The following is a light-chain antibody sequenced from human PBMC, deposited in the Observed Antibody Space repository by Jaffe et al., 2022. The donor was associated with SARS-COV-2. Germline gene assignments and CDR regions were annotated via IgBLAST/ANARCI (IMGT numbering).Light chain of an antibody. CDR2: VNT. Sequence: QSVLTQPPSVSGAPGQRVTISCTGSSSNIGAGSDVHWYQQLPGTAPKLLIYVNTNRPSGVADRFSGSRSGTSASLAISGLQAEDEADYYCQSYDTSLSACVFGGGTKLTVL. CDR1: SSNIGAGSD. J-gene: IGLJ3*02. CDR3: QSYDTSLSACV. V-gene: IGLV1-40*01.